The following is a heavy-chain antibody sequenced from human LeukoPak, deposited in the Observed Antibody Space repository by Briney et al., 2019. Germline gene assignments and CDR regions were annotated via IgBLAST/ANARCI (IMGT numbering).Heavy chain of an antibody. V-gene: IGHV1-3*01. D-gene: IGHD2-2*01. CDR3: ARGGSSSTQNHYYYGMDV. CDR1: GYTFTSYA. Sequence: ASVKVSCKASGYTFTSYAMHWVRQAPGQRLEWMGWINAGNGNTKYSQKFQGRVTMTRDTSTSTVYMELSSLRSEDTAVYYCARGGSSSTQNHYYYGMDVWGQGTTVTVSS. CDR2: INAGNGNT. J-gene: IGHJ6*02.